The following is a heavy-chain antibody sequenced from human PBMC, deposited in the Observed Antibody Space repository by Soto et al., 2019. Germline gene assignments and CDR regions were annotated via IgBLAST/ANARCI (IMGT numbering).Heavy chain of an antibody. CDR3: ARGGNYDILTGYSKSPYYFDY. CDR2: IYYSGST. J-gene: IGHJ4*02. D-gene: IGHD3-9*01. Sequence: SETLSLTCTLSGGSISSYYWSWIRQPPGKGLEWIGYIYYSGSTNYNPSLKSRVTISVDTSKNQFSLKLSSVTTADTAVYYCARGGNYDILTGYSKSPYYFDYWGQGTLVTVSS. V-gene: IGHV4-59*01. CDR1: GGSISSYY.